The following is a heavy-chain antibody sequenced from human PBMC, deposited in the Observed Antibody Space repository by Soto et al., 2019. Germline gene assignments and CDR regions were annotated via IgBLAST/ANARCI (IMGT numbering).Heavy chain of an antibody. CDR3: ARYRREAVAGYTLDN. V-gene: IGHV4-59*01. CDR2: IYDTGISGYTPST. Sequence: SETLSLTCTVSGGSITSSYWSWIRRPPGKGLEWIAYIYDTGISGYTPSTSYNPSLKSRVTMSVDTSKSQFSLKLTSVTAADTAVYYCARYRREAVAGYTLDNWGQGILVTVSS. CDR1: GGSITSSY. D-gene: IGHD6-13*01. J-gene: IGHJ4*02.